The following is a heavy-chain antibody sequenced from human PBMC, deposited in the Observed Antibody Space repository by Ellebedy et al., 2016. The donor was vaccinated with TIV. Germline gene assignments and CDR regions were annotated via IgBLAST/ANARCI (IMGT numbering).Heavy chain of an antibody. V-gene: IGHV1-18*01. D-gene: IGHD3-16*01. J-gene: IGHJ4*02. Sequence: AASVKVSCKASGYTFTSYGISWVRQAPGQGLEWMGWINPYNGNTNYVQKLQDSVTMTTDTSTSTAYMELRSLRSDDAAVYYCARYRLGQGLAYQFLDYWGQGTLVTVSS. CDR1: GYTFTSYG. CDR3: ARYRLGQGLAYQFLDY. CDR2: INPYNGNT.